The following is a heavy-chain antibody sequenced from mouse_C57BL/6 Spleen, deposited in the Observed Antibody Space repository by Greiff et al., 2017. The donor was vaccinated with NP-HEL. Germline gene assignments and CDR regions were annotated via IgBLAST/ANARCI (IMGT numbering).Heavy chain of an antibody. J-gene: IGHJ4*01. CDR2: IYPSDSAT. Sequence: VQLQQPGAELVRPGSSVKLSCKASGYTFTSYWMDWVKQRPGQGLEWIGNIYPSDSATHYNQKFKGKATLTVDKSSSTAYMQLSSLTSEDSAVDYCARGTTVDYYAMDYWGQGTSVTVSS. D-gene: IGHD1-1*01. V-gene: IGHV1-61*01. CDR1: GYTFTSYW. CDR3: ARGTTVDYYAMDY.